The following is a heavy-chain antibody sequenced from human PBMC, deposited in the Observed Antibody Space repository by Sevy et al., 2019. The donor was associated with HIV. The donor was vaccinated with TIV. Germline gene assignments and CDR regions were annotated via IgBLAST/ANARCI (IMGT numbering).Heavy chain of an antibody. CDR3: SRLVDGYNEDGAYYYYGMDV. V-gene: IGHV5-51*01. Sequence: GESLKISCKGSGYSFTSYWIGWVRQMPGKGLEWMGIIYPGDSDTRYSPSFQGQFTISADKSISTAYLQWSSLKASDTSMYYSSRLVDGYNEDGAYYYYGMDVWGQGTTVTVSS. CDR1: GYSFTSYW. CDR2: IYPGDSDT. D-gene: IGHD5-12*01. J-gene: IGHJ6*02.